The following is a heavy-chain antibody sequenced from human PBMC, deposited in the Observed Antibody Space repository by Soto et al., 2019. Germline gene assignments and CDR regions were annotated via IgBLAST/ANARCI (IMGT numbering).Heavy chain of an antibody. V-gene: IGHV4-34*01. Sequence: SETLSLTCAVYGGSFSGYYWTWIRQPPGTGLEWIGEINHSGSTNYNPSLKSGVTISVDTSKNQFSLKLTSVTAADTAVYYCARDNITGLFDYWGQGTLVTVSS. J-gene: IGHJ4*02. D-gene: IGHD1-1*01. CDR1: GGSFSGYY. CDR2: INHSGST. CDR3: ARDNITGLFDY.